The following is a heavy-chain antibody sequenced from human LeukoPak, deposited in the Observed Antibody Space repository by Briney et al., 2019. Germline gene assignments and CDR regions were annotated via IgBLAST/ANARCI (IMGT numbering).Heavy chain of an antibody. J-gene: IGHJ6*02. D-gene: IGHD3-3*01. CDR3: ARDPNPQHDFWSGSDYYYGMDV. Sequence: SVKVSCKASGGTFSSYTISWVRQAPGQGLEWMGRIIPILGIANYAQKFQGRVTITADKSTSTAYMELSSLRSEDTAVYYCARDPNPQHDFWSGSDYYYGMDVWGQGTTVTVSS. CDR2: IIPILGIA. CDR1: GGTFSSYT. V-gene: IGHV1-69*04.